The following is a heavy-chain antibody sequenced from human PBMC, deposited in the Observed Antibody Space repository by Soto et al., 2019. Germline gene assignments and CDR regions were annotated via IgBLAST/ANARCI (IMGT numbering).Heavy chain of an antibody. CDR3: ARGRYSSKPPYGMDV. J-gene: IGHJ6*02. Sequence: ASVKVSCKASGYTFTGYYMHWVRQAPGQGLEWMGWINPNSGGTNYAQKFQGWVTMTRDTSISTAYMELSRLRSDDTAVYYCARGRYSSKPPYGMDVWGQGTTVTVSS. CDR2: INPNSGGT. CDR1: GYTFTGYY. V-gene: IGHV1-2*04. D-gene: IGHD5-18*01.